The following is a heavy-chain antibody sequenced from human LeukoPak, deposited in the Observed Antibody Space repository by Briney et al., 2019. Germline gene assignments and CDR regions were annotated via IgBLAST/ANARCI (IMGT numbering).Heavy chain of an antibody. CDR1: GGSISSYY. V-gene: IGHV4-59*08. J-gene: IGHJ4*02. D-gene: IGHD4-23*01. Sequence: SETLSLTCTVSGGSISSYYWSWIRQPSGKGLEWIGYIYYSGSTNYNPSLKSRVTISVDTSKNQLSLKLSSVTAADTAVYYCARSLMTTVVDDFFDYWGQGTLVTVSS. CDR2: IYYSGST. CDR3: ARSLMTTVVDDFFDY.